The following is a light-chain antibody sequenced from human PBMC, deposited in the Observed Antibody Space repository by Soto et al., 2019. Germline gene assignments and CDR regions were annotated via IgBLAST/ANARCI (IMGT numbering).Light chain of an antibody. V-gene: IGKV3-15*01. J-gene: IGKJ4*01. CDR2: GAS. Sequence: EIVITQPPATLPVSPGERATLSCRASQSVRSNLAWYQQKPGKAPRILIYGASPRETGIPARFRGSGSGTECTRTISSLQYEDVAVDYCQQYDNWTLTFGGGTKVDIK. CDR1: QSVRSN. CDR3: QQYDNWTLT.